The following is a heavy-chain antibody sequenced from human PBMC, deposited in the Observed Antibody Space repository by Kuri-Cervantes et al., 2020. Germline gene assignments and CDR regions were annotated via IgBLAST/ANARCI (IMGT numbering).Heavy chain of an antibody. J-gene: IGHJ3*02. D-gene: IGHD2-2*01. CDR1: KYTFTDYY. V-gene: IGHV1-2*04. CDR3: ARSRDVRSVGSYVVVPAAPPGVNAFDI. CDR2: INPNSGAT. Sequence: ASVKVSCKASKYTFTDYYMHWVRQAPGQGLEWMGWINPNSGATSYAQKFQGWVTMTRDTSISTAYMELSRLRSDDTAVYYCARSRDVRSVGSYVVVPAAPPGVNAFDIWCQGTMVTVSS.